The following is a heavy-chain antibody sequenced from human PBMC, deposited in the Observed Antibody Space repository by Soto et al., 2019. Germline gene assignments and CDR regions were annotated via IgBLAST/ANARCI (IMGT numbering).Heavy chain of an antibody. V-gene: IGHV4-31*03. Sequence: PSETLSLPCTVSGGSISSGGYYWSWIRKHPGKGLEWIGYIYYSGSTYYNPSLKSRVTISVDTSSNQFSLKLSSVTAADTAVYYCARGTIYDSSGYYSNWLDSWGQGTLVTVSS. CDR2: IYYSGST. CDR1: GGSISSGGYY. CDR3: ARGTIYDSSGYYSNWLDS. D-gene: IGHD3-22*01. J-gene: IGHJ5*01.